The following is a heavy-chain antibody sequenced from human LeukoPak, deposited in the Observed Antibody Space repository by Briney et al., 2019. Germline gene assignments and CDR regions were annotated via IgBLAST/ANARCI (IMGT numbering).Heavy chain of an antibody. CDR1: GGSISSSSYY. D-gene: IGHD6-13*01. CDR3: ARSWFSTGPADY. Sequence: SETLSLTCTVSGGSISSSSYYWGWIRQPPGKGLEWIGSIFHSGSTYYNPSLKSRVTISVDTSKNQFSLKLTSVTAADTAVYYCARSWFSTGPADYWGQGTLVTVSS. J-gene: IGHJ4*02. V-gene: IGHV4-39*01. CDR2: IFHSGST.